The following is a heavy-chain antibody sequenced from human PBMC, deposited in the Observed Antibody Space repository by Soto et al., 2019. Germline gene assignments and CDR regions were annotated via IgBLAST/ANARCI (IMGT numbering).Heavy chain of an antibody. CDR2: ISYDGSNK. D-gene: IGHD2-15*01. V-gene: IGHV3-30*03. Sequence: GGSLRLSCAASGFTFSSYGMHWVRQAPGKGLEWVAVISYDGSNKYYADSVKGRFTISRGNSKNTLYLQMNSLRAEDTAVYYCARGYCSGGSCPDYYYGMDVWGQGTTVTVSS. CDR1: GFTFSSYG. J-gene: IGHJ6*02. CDR3: ARGYCSGGSCPDYYYGMDV.